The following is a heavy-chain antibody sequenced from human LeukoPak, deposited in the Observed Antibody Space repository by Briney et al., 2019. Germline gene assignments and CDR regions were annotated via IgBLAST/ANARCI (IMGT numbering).Heavy chain of an antibody. D-gene: IGHD6-13*01. J-gene: IGHJ6*02. CDR3: ARDGYSSSWRYYYYYYGMDV. CDR1: GCTFTSYG. Sequence: ASVTVSCKASGCTFTSYGISWVRQAPGQGLEWMGWISAYNGNTNYAQKLQGRVTMTTDTSTSTAYMELRSLRSDDTAVYYCARDGYSSSWRYYYYYYGMDVWGQGTTVTVSS. V-gene: IGHV1-18*01. CDR2: ISAYNGNT.